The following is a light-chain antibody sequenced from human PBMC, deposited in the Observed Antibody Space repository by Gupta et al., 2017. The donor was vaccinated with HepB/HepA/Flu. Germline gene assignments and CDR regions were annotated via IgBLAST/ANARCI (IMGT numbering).Light chain of an antibody. V-gene: IGLV4-69*01. J-gene: IGLJ2*01. CDR2: LNSDGSH. CDR3: QTWGTGIEVV. CDR1: SGHSSYA. Sequence: QLVLTQSPSASASLGASVKLTCTLSSGHSSYAIAWHQQQPEKGPRYLMKLNSDGSHSKGDGIPDRVSGSSSGAERYLTISSLQSEDEAEYYCQTWGTGIEVVFGGGTKLTVL.